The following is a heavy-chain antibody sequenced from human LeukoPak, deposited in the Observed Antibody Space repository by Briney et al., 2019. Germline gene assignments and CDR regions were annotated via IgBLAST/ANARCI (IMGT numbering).Heavy chain of an antibody. CDR3: ARETNAALSWFDP. Sequence: GGSLRLSCAASGFTFSSYGMHWVRQAPGKGLEWVSYISSSGSTIYYADSVKGRFTISRDNAKNSLYLQMNSLRAEDTAVYYCARETNAALSWFDPWGQGTLVTVSS. V-gene: IGHV3-48*04. J-gene: IGHJ5*02. CDR1: GFTFSSYG. D-gene: IGHD2-8*01. CDR2: ISSSGSTI.